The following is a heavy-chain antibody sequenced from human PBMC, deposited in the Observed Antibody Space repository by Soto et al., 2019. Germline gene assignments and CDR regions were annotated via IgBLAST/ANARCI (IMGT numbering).Heavy chain of an antibody. Sequence: QVQLQESGPGLVKPSETLSLSCTVSGGSISSYYWSWFRQSPGKRMEWIGYVHHSWGSSYNPSLQSRVAISLATSKSQFSLMVTSVTATDPAVYYCARQGFGPLHGLVDVWGQGTTVTVSS. D-gene: IGHD3-10*01. CDR1: GGSISSYY. J-gene: IGHJ6*02. CDR2: VHHSWGS. CDR3: ARQGFGPLHGLVDV. V-gene: IGHV4-59*08.